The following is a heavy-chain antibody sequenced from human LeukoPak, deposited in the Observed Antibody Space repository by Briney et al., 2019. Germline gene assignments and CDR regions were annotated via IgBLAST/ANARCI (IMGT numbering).Heavy chain of an antibody. V-gene: IGHV4-31*03. CDR1: GGSISSGGYY. CDR2: IYYSGST. Sequence: SQTLSLTCTVSGGSISSGGYYWSWIRQHPGKGLEWIGYIYYSGSTYYNPSLKSRVTISVDTSKNQFSLKLSSVTAADTAVYYCARGYPGGLWFGELLTAFDIWGQGTMVTVSS. CDR3: ARGYPGGLWFGELLTAFDI. J-gene: IGHJ3*02. D-gene: IGHD3-10*01.